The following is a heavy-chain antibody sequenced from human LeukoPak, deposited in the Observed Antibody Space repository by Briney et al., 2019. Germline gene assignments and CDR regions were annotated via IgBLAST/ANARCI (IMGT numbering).Heavy chain of an antibody. D-gene: IGHD4-23*01. CDR1: GYTFTGYY. J-gene: IGHJ4*02. CDR3: AIDYGGNI. CDR2: INPNSGGT. Sequence: ASVKVSCKASGYTFTGYYMHWVRQAPGQGLEWMGWINPNSGGTNYAQKFQGRVTMTRNTSISTAYMELSSLRSEDTAVYYCAIDYGGNIWGQGTLVTVSS. V-gene: IGHV1-2*02.